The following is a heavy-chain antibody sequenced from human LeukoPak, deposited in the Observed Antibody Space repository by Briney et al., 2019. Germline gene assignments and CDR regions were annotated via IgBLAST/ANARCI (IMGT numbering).Heavy chain of an antibody. V-gene: IGHV4-61*02. D-gene: IGHD5-18*01. J-gene: IGHJ4*02. CDR1: GGSISSGSYY. CDR3: ARVGYSYGLFDY. Sequence: PSETLSLTCTVSGGSISSGSYYWSWIRQPAGKGLEWIGRIYTSGSTNYNPSLKSRVTISVDTSKNQFSLKLSSVTAADTAVYYCARVGYSYGLFDYWGQGTLVTVSS. CDR2: IYTSGST.